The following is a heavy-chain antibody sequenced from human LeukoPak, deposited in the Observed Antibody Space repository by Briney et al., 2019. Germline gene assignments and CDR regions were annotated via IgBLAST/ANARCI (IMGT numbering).Heavy chain of an antibody. CDR3: SRDRSVFVAVAAPDY. J-gene: IGHJ4*02. CDR2: IIPIFGTA. CDR1: GGTFSSYA. Sequence: ASVKVSCKASGGTFSSYAISWVRQAPGQGPEWMGRIIPIFGTANYAQKFQGRVTITTDESTSTAYMELSSLRSEDTAVYYCSRDRSVFVAVAAPDYWGQGTLVTVSS. V-gene: IGHV1-69*05. D-gene: IGHD6-19*01.